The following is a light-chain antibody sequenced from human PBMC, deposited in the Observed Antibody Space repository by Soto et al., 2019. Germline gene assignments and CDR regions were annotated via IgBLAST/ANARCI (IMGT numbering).Light chain of an antibody. CDR2: SND. CDR3: AVWDDSLNAPV. V-gene: IGLV1-44*01. Sequence: QSVLTQPPSASGTPGQRVTISCSGSSSNIGSNTVNWYQQLPGTAPKLLIYSNDQRPSGVPDRFSGSKSGTSASLGISGLQTDDEADYYCCAVWDDSLNAPVFGGGTKVTVL. CDR1: SSNIGSNT. J-gene: IGLJ2*01.